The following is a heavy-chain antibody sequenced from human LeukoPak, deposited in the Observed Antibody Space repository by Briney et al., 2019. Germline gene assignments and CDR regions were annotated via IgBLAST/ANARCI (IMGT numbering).Heavy chain of an antibody. CDR1: GGPISSYY. CDR3: ARGYHIVATSYFDY. Sequence: PETLSLTCTVSGGPISSYYWSWIRQPPGKGLEWIGYIYYSGSTNYNPSLKSRVTISVDTSKNQFSLKLSSVTAADTAVYYCARGYHIVATSYFDYWGQGTLVTVSS. CDR2: IYYSGST. D-gene: IGHD5-12*01. J-gene: IGHJ4*02. V-gene: IGHV4-59*01.